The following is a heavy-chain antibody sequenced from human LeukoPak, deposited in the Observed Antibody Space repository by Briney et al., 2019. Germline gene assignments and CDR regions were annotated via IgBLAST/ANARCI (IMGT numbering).Heavy chain of an antibody. Sequence: GGSLRLSCAASGFTFSSYWMHWVRQAPGKGLVWVSRINSDGSSTSYADSVKGRFTISRDNAKNTLYLQMNSLRAEDTAVYYCAREIRHYDILTGPRTGAFDIWGQGTMVTVSS. CDR2: INSDGSST. J-gene: IGHJ3*02. CDR1: GFTFSSYW. CDR3: AREIRHYDILTGPRTGAFDI. D-gene: IGHD3-9*01. V-gene: IGHV3-74*01.